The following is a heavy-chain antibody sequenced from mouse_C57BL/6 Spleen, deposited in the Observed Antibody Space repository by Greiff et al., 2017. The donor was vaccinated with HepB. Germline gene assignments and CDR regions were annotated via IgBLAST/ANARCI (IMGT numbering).Heavy chain of an antibody. CDR2: IYPGSGST. J-gene: IGHJ4*01. CDR3: ARRTHYYGSSYDAMDY. D-gene: IGHD1-1*01. Sequence: QVQLQQPGAELVKPGASVKMSCKASGYTFTSYWITWVKQRPGQGLEWIGDIYPGSGSTNYNEKFKSKATLTVDTSSSTAYMQLSSLTSEDSAVYYCARRTHYYGSSYDAMDYWGQGTSVTVSS. V-gene: IGHV1-55*01. CDR1: GYTFTSYW.